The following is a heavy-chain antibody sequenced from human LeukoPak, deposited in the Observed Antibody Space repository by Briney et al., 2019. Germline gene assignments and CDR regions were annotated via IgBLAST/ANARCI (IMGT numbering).Heavy chain of an antibody. J-gene: IGHJ6*03. D-gene: IGHD2-2*01. CDR3: ARSEYCSSTSCYWDYYYYMDV. Sequence: ASLKVSCKASGYTFTGYYMHWGRQAPGQGREWMGGIIPIFGTANYAQKFQGRVTITTDESTSTAYMELSSLRSEDTVVYYCARSEYCSSTSCYWDYYYYMDVWGKGTTVTVSS. CDR1: GYTFTGYY. V-gene: IGHV1-69*05. CDR2: IIPIFGTA.